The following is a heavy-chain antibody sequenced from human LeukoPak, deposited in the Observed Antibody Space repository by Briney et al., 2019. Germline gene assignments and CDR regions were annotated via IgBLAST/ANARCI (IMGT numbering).Heavy chain of an antibody. D-gene: IGHD4-17*01. V-gene: IGHV4-59*01. J-gene: IGHJ5*02. CDR2: ISDSGST. CDR3: ARVEYGDYGWFDP. Sequence: WETLSLTCTVSGDSIGTYYWTWIRQPPGKGLEWIGYISDSGSTNYNPSLKSRVTISLDTSKNQFSLKLISLTAADTAAYYCARVEYGDYGWFDPWGQGTLVTVSS. CDR1: GDSIGTYY.